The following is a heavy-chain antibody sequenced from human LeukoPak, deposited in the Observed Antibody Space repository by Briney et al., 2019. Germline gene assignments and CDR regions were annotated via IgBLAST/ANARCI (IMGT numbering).Heavy chain of an antibody. V-gene: IGHV3-23*05. CDR3: AKGGVTLMQGFDY. D-gene: IGHD3-22*01. CDR1: GFTFSSYA. J-gene: IGHJ4*02. CDR2: ITSTSSST. Sequence: GGSLRLSCAVSGFTFSSYAMHWVRQAPGKGLEWVSSITSTSSSTLYADSVKGRFTISRDNSKKTLHLQMNSVRAEDTAVYYCAKGGVTLMQGFDYWGQGTLVTVSS.